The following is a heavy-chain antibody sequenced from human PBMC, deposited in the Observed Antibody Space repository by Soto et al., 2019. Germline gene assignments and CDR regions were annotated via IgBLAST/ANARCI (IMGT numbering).Heavy chain of an antibody. V-gene: IGHV3-23*01. CDR2: ISGSGGST. CDR1: GFTFSSYA. Sequence: GGSLRLSCAASGFTFSSYAMSWVRQAPGKGLEWVSAISGSGGSTYYADSVKGRFTISRDNSKNTLYLQMNSLRAEDTAVYYCAKAWDYYGSGSFYFDYWGQGTLVTVSS. D-gene: IGHD3-10*01. CDR3: AKAWDYYGSGSFYFDY. J-gene: IGHJ4*02.